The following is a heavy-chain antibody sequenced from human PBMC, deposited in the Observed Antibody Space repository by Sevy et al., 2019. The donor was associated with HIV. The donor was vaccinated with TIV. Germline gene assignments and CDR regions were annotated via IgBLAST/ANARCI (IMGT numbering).Heavy chain of an antibody. CDR2: IYYSGKT. D-gene: IGHD1-20*01. Sequence: SETLSLTCSVSGGSMNLYYWSWIQQPPGKGLEWIAYIYYSGKTNYNPSLKSRLTMSVDTSKNQFSLKLTSVTAADTAVYYCARVGFNWNDVDNWGQGTLVTVSS. V-gene: IGHV4-59*01. CDR3: ARVGFNWNDVDN. J-gene: IGHJ4*02. CDR1: GGSMNLYY.